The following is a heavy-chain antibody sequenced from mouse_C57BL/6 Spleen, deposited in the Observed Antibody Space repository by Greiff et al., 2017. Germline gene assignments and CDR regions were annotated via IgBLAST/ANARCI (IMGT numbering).Heavy chain of an antibody. Sequence: QVQLQQPGAELVMPGASVQLSCKASGYTFTSYWMHWVKQRPGQGLEWIGEIDPSDSYTNYNQKFKGKSTLTVDKSSSTAYMQLSSLTSEDSAVYYCARLYYEGCLADWGQGTLVTVSA. CDR2: IDPSDSYT. V-gene: IGHV1-69*01. CDR3: ARLYYEGCLAD. D-gene: IGHD2-3*01. CDR1: GYTFTSYW. J-gene: IGHJ3*01.